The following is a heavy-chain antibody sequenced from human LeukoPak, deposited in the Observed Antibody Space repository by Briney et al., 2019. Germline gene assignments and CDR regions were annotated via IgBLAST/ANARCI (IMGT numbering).Heavy chain of an antibody. D-gene: IGHD1-26*01. CDR3: AREVGASFDY. CDR2: ISWNSGRI. J-gene: IGHJ4*02. V-gene: IGHV3-9*01. CDR1: GFSFSDYD. Sequence: GGSLRLSCAASGFSFSDYDMHWVRQAPGKGLEWVSGISWNSGRIEYADSVKGRFTISRDNAKNSLYLQMNSLRAEDTAVYYCAREVGASFDYWGQGTLVTVSS.